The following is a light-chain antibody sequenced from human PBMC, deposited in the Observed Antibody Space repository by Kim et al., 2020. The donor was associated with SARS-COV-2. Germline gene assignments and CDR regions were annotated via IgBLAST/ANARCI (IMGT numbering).Light chain of an antibody. CDR2: RNN. J-gene: IGLJ3*02. Sequence: QTATLTCIGNSNNVGDEGAAWLQQHQGHPPKLLSYRNNNRPSGISERFSASKSGNTASLTITGLQPEDEADYYCSAWDRSLSAWMFGGGTQLTVL. V-gene: IGLV10-54*01. CDR1: SNNVGDEG. CDR3: SAWDRSLSAWM.